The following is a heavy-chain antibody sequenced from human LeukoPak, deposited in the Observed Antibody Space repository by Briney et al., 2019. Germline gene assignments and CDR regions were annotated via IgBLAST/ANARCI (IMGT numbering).Heavy chain of an antibody. CDR3: ASDHCSGGSCYGGRLVDY. Sequence: PGGSLRLSCAASGFTVSSNYMSWVRQAPGRGLEWVSVIYSGGSTYYADSVKGRFTISRGNSKNTLYLQMNSLRAEDTAVYYCASDHCSGGSCYGGRLVDYWGQGTLVTVSS. CDR2: IYSGGST. D-gene: IGHD2-15*01. V-gene: IGHV3-66*01. J-gene: IGHJ4*02. CDR1: GFTVSSNY.